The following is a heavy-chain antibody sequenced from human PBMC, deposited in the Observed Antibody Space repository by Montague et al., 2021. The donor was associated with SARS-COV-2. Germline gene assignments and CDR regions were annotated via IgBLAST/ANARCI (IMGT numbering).Heavy chain of an antibody. D-gene: IGHD2-8*01. CDR3: AGLLRSCTNGVCRTYYYYAMDV. CDR1: GGSISGYY. CDR2: IYYSGST. Sequence: SETLSLTSTVSGGSISGYYWSWIRQPPGKGLEWIGYIYYSGSTKYNPFLESRVTVSVDRSKNQVSLKLSSVTAADTAVYYRAGLLRSCTNGVCRTYYYYAMDVWGQGTTVTVSS. V-gene: IGHV4-59*01. J-gene: IGHJ6*02.